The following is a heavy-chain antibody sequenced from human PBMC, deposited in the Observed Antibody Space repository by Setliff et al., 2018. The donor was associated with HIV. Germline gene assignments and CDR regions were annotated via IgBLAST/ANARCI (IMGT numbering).Heavy chain of an antibody. CDR2: LTSGTATM. CDR1: GFPFSLYG. J-gene: IGHJ4*02. V-gene: IGHV3-48*01. D-gene: IGHD3-3*01. CDR3: ATARIPTGGVSTSLDY. Sequence: GSLRLSCTASGFPFSLYGIHWARQAPGKGLEWLSYLTSGTATMYYADSVKGRFTISRDNSKNTLYLQMNSLRPEDTAVYYCATARIPTGGVSTSLDYWGQGTLVTVSS.